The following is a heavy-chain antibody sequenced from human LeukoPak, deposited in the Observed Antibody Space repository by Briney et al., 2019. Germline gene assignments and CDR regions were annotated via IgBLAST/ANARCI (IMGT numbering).Heavy chain of an antibody. CDR1: GYTFTKYA. Sequence: ASVKVSCKASGYTFTKYAMNWVRQAPGQGLEWMGWINTKTRNPTYAPGFTGRFVFSLDTSVSTAYLQINSLMPEDTAVYYCARISGDFGDLGDPWGQGTLVTVSS. D-gene: IGHD3-10*01. CDR2: INTKTRNP. CDR3: ARISGDFGDLGDP. V-gene: IGHV7-4-1*02. J-gene: IGHJ5*02.